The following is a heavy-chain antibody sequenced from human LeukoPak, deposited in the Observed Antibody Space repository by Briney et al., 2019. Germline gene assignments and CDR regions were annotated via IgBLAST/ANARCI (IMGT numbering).Heavy chain of an antibody. CDR3: ARTLPVTDTAMVILDY. CDR2: IIPIFGTA. Sequence: GASVKVSCKASGGTFSSYAISWVRQAPGQGLEWMGGIIPIFGTANYAQKFQGRVTITADKSTSTAYMELSSLRSEDTAVYYCARTLPVTDTAMVILDYWGQGTLVTVSS. J-gene: IGHJ4*02. V-gene: IGHV1-69*06. CDR1: GGTFSSYA. D-gene: IGHD5-18*01.